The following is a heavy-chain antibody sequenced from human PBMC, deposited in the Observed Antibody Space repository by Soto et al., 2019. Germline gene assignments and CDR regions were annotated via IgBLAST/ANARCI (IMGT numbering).Heavy chain of an antibody. J-gene: IGHJ6*02. Sequence: PGGSLRLSCAASGFTFSSYGMHWVRQAPGKGLEWVAVIWYDGSNKYYADSVKGRFTISRDNSKNTLYLQMNSLRAEDTAVYYCASSSITAARPAYYYGMDVWGQGTTVTVSS. CDR3: ASSSITAARPAYYYGMDV. V-gene: IGHV3-33*01. CDR1: GFTFSSYG. CDR2: IWYDGSNK. D-gene: IGHD6-6*01.